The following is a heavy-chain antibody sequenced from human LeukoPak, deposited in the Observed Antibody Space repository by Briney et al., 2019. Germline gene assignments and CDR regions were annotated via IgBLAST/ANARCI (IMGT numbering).Heavy chain of an antibody. D-gene: IGHD3-22*01. CDR2: ISGSGGST. V-gene: IGHV3-23*01. CDR1: GFTFSSYA. CDR3: ARGDYYDSSALDY. J-gene: IGHJ4*02. Sequence: GGSLRLSCAASGFTFSSYAMSWVRQAPGKGLEWVSAISGSGGSTYYADSVKGRFTISRDNSKNTLYLQMNSLRAEDTALYYCARGDYYDSSALDYWGQGTLVTVSS.